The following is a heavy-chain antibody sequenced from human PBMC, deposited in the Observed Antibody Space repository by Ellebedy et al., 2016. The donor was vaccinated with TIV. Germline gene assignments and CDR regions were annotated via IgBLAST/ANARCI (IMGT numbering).Heavy chain of an antibody. J-gene: IGHJ5*02. V-gene: IGHV1-69*04. CDR3: ARDRDGDPRDL. CDR2: IIPILGIT. CDR1: GGTFNWYG. D-gene: IGHD4-17*01. Sequence: SVKVSCKASGGTFNWYGISWVRQAPGQGLEWMGRIIPILGITNYAQKFQGRVTSTADTSMSTVYMELNSLRSEDTAVYYCARDRDGDPRDLWGQGTLVTVSS.